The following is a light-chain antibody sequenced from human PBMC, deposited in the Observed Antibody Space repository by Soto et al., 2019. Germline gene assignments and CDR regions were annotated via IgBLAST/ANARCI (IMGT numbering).Light chain of an antibody. CDR1: QGISSY. CDR3: QQLDSYPIT. Sequence: IQLTQSPSSLSASVGDRVTITCRASQGISSYLAWYQQKPGKAPILLIYAASTLQSGVPSRFSGSGSGTDFTLTISSLQPEDFATYYCQQLDSYPITFGQGTRLEIK. V-gene: IGKV1-9*01. CDR2: AAS. J-gene: IGKJ5*01.